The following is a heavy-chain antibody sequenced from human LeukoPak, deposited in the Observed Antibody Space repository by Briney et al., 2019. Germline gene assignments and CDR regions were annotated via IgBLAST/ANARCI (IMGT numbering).Heavy chain of an antibody. D-gene: IGHD3-10*01. Sequence: GGSLRLSCAASGFTFSSYSMNWVRQAAGKGLEWVSYISSSSSTIYYADSVKGRFTISRDNAKNSLYLQLYSLRDEDTAVYYCARDTLWDYGMDVWGQGTTVTVSS. J-gene: IGHJ6*02. CDR3: ARDTLWDYGMDV. CDR1: GFTFSSYS. CDR2: ISSSSSTI. V-gene: IGHV3-48*02.